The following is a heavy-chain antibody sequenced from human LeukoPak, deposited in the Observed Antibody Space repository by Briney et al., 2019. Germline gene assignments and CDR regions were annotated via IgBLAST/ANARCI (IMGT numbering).Heavy chain of an antibody. J-gene: IGHJ4*01. D-gene: IGHD6-19*01. CDR1: GFTFADHA. Sequence: GGSLRHSCAASGFTFADHAMHWVRQAPGKGLEWVSTLSGSGITTYYADSVKGRFTISRDSSKNALYLQMNSLRAEDTAVYYCAKGIYSSGWSYFDYWGHGTLVTVSS. V-gene: IGHV3-23*01. CDR3: AKGIYSSGWSYFDY. CDR2: LSGSGITT.